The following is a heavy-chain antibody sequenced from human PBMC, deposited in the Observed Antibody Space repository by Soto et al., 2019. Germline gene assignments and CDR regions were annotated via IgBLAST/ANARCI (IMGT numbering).Heavy chain of an antibody. D-gene: IGHD2-15*01. V-gene: IGHV3-23*01. Sequence: EVQLLESGGGLVQPGGSLRLSCAASGFTFSSYAMSWVRQAPGKGLEWVSAISGSGGSTYYADSVKGRFTISRDNSKNTLYLQMNSLRAEDTAVYYCAKALASSGGSCCNFDSWGQGTLVTVSS. J-gene: IGHJ4*02. CDR1: GFTFSSYA. CDR2: ISGSGGST. CDR3: AKALASSGGSCCNFDS.